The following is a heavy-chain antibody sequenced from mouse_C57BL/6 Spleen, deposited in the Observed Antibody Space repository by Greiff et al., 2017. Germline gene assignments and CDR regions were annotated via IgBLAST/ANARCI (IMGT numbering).Heavy chain of an antibody. CDR3: VRDQAGLFAMDY. CDR2: IRSKSSNYAT. J-gene: IGHJ4*01. Sequence: DVQLQESGGGLVQPKGSLKLSCAASGFTFNTYAMHWVSQAPGKGVEWVARIRSKSSNYATYYADSVKDRFTISRDDSQSMLYLQMNILKTEDTAMYCGVRDQAGLFAMDYWGQGTSVTVSS. D-gene: IGHD3-1*01. V-gene: IGHV10-3*01. CDR1: GFTFNTYA.